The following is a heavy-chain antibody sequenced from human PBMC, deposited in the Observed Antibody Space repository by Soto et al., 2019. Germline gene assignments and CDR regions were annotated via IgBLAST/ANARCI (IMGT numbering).Heavy chain of an antibody. CDR3: ACTMGRDWFDP. Sequence: SETLSLTCAVYGGSFSGYYCSWIRQPPGKGLEWIGEINHSGSTNYNPSLKSRVTISVDTSKNQFSLKLSSVTAADTAVYYCACTMGRDWFDPWGQGTLVTVSS. CDR2: INHSGST. D-gene: IGHD2-2*01. CDR1: GGSFSGYY. J-gene: IGHJ5*02. V-gene: IGHV4-34*01.